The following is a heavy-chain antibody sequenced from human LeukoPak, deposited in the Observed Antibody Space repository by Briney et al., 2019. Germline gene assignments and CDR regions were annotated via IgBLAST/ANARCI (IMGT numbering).Heavy chain of an antibody. Sequence: KPSETLFLTCAVYGGSFSGYYWSWIRQPPGKGLEWIGEINHSGSTNYNPSLKSRVTISVDTSKNQFSLKLSSVTAADTAVYYCARIITMVRGVIVYYFDYWGQGTLVTVSS. V-gene: IGHV4-34*01. CDR3: ARIITMVRGVIVYYFDY. J-gene: IGHJ4*02. D-gene: IGHD3-10*01. CDR1: GGSFSGYY. CDR2: INHSGST.